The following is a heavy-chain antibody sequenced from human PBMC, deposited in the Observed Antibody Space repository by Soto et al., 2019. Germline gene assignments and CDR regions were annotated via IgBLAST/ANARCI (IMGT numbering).Heavy chain of an antibody. CDR2: IYDGGDT. D-gene: IGHD5-18*01. CDR3: AGAVEHSPDPDH. Sequence: QVHLQESGPGLVKPSGTLSLICVVSGDSLKTDHWWTWVRQPPGKGLEWIGEIYDGGDTNYNPSLEGRLTPSVDKSKRQFSLTITSVTTAGTTAYFCAGAVEHSPDPDHLGQETLVTVSS. J-gene: IGHJ4*02. V-gene: IGHV4-4*02. CDR1: GDSLKTDHW.